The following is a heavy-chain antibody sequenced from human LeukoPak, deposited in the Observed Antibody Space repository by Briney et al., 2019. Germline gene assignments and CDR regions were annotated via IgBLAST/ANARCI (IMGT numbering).Heavy chain of an antibody. D-gene: IGHD2-15*01. CDR3: ARAGAVVDNWFDP. CDR1: GYTFNTYG. J-gene: IGHJ5*02. V-gene: IGHV1-18*01. Sequence: ASVKVPCKASGYTFNTYGITWVRQAPGQGLEWMGWISGYNGKTKYAQKLQDRVTMTTDTSTTTAYMELRSLTSDDTAVHYCARAGAVVDNWFDPWGQGTLVTVSS. CDR2: ISGYNGKT.